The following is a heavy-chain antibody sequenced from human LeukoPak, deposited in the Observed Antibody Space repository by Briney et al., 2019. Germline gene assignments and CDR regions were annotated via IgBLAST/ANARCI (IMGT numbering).Heavy chain of an antibody. CDR3: ARDSGTTGEVKFDP. CDR2: IYGSGST. CDR1: GGSISSY. J-gene: IGHJ5*02. V-gene: IGHV4-4*07. D-gene: IGHD3-10*01. Sequence: PSETLSLTCTVSGGSISSYWSWIRQPAGKGLEWIGRIYGSGSTTYNPSLKSRVTMSLDMSKNQFFLKLSSVTAADTAVCYCARDSGTTGEVKFDPWGQGTLVTVSS.